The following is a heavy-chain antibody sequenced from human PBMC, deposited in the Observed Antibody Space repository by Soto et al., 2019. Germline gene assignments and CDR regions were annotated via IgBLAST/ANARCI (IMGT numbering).Heavy chain of an antibody. CDR1: GYTFTSYG. CDR3: ARDPLQLSAVPRDWFDP. Sequence: GASVNVSCKASGYTFTSYGISWVRQAPGQGLEWMGWISAYNDNTNYAQKFQGRVTMTTDTSTSTAYMELRSLRSDDTAVYYCARDPLQLSAVPRDWFDPWGQGTLVTVSS. V-gene: IGHV1-18*01. D-gene: IGHD1-1*01. J-gene: IGHJ5*02. CDR2: ISAYNDNT.